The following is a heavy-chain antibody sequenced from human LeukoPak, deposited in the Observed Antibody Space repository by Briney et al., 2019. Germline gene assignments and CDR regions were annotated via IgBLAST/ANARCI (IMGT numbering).Heavy chain of an antibody. D-gene: IGHD3-3*02. CDR3: AKQFAPGSLASFDY. V-gene: IGHV3-33*06. J-gene: IGHJ4*02. CDR2: KWYDGSNK. Sequence: GGSLRLSCAASGFTFSSYGMHWVRQAPGKGLEWVAVKWYDGSNKYYADSVKGRFTISRDNSKNTLYLQMNSLRAEDTAVYYCAKQFAPGSLASFDYWGQGTLVTVSS. CDR1: GFTFSSYG.